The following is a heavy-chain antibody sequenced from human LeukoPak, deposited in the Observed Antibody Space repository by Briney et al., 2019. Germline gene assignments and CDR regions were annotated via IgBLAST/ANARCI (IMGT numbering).Heavy chain of an antibody. Sequence: SETLSLTCTVSGGSISSSSYYCGWIRQPPGKGLEWIGSIYYSGSTYYNPSLKSRVTISVDTSKNQFSLKLSSVTAADTAVYYCARDLQLGTTFDGYWGQGTLVTVSS. CDR3: ARDLQLGTTFDGY. CDR1: GGSISSSSYY. V-gene: IGHV4-39*07. J-gene: IGHJ4*02. D-gene: IGHD1-1*01. CDR2: IYYSGST.